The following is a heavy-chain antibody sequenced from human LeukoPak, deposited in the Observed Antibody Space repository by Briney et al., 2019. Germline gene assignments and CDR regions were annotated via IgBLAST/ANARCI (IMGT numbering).Heavy chain of an antibody. V-gene: IGHV1-46*01. CDR2: INPSGGST. J-gene: IGHJ6*02. D-gene: IGHD3-22*01. CDR3: ARDYYDSSGYYSNYYYGMDV. Sequence: ASVKVSCKASAYTFSSYLLHWVRQAPGQGLEWMGIINPSGGSTSYAQKFQGRVTMTRDTSTSTVYMELSSLRSEDTAVYYCARDYYDSSGYYSNYYYGMDVWGQGTTVTVSS. CDR1: AYTFSSYL.